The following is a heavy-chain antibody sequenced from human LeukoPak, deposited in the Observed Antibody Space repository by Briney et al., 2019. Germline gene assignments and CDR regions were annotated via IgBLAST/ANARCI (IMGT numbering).Heavy chain of an antibody. J-gene: IGHJ5*02. D-gene: IGHD3-3*01. Sequence: KPGGSRRLSCAASGFTFSDYYMSWIRQAPGKGLEWVSYISSSSSYTNYADSVKGRFTISRDNAKNSLYLQMNSLRAEDTAVYYCARDGRGDDSSSIGVVFDPWGQGTLVTVSS. CDR3: ARDGRGDDSSSIGVVFDP. V-gene: IGHV3-11*05. CDR1: GFTFSDYY. CDR2: ISSSSSYT.